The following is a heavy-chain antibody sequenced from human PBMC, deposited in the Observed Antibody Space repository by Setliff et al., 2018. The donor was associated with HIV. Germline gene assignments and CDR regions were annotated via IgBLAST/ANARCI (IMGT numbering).Heavy chain of an antibody. Sequence: GGSLRLSCAASGFSFSNAWMDWVRQAPGKGLEWVGRGYTKTDGGTADYAARVKGRFTISRDDSKNTLYLQMNSLRIEDTAIYYCVKGDNFWIGYSTYFEFDPWGQGTLVTVSS. J-gene: IGHJ5*02. CDR1: GFSFSNAW. V-gene: IGHV3-15*07. D-gene: IGHD3-3*01. CDR2: GYTKTDGGTA. CDR3: VKGDNFWIGYSTYFEFDP.